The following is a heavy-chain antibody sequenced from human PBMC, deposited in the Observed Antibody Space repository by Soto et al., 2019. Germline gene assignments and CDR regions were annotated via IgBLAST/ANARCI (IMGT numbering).Heavy chain of an antibody. J-gene: IGHJ6*03. CDR3: ARWFKYGDYPHYYYMDV. D-gene: IGHD4-17*01. V-gene: IGHV6-1*01. CDR1: EDSVSSNSAA. CDR2: TYYRSKWYN. Sequence: SQTLSLTCAISEDSVSSNSAAWNWIRPSPSRGLEWLGRTYYRSKWYNDYAVSVKSRITINPDTSKNQFSLQLSSVTAADTAVYFCARWFKYGDYPHYYYMDVWGKGTTVTVSS.